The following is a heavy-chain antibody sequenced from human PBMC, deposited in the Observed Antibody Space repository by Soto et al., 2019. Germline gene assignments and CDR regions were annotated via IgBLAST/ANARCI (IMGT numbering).Heavy chain of an antibody. Sequence: QVLLVQSGAEVKKPGASVKVSCKASGYTFTRYDINWVRQATGQGLEWMGWMNPNSGNTVYAQKFQGRVTMTKDTSISTADMELSSLRSEDTAVYYCARGNKVTGNYGMDVWGQGITVTVSS. V-gene: IGHV1-8*01. CDR2: MNPNSGNT. D-gene: IGHD2-21*02. CDR3: ARGNKVTGNYGMDV. CDR1: GYTFTRYD. J-gene: IGHJ6*02.